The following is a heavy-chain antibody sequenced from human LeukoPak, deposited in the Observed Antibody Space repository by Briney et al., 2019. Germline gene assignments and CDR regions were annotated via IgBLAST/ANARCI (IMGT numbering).Heavy chain of an antibody. CDR2: IYHSGST. V-gene: IGHV4-38-2*01. Sequence: PSETLSLTCAVSGYSISSGYYWGWIRQPPGKGLEWIGSIYHSGSTYYNPSLKSRVTISVDTSKNQFSLKLSAVTAADTAVYYCARPIMDWGQGTLVTVSS. D-gene: IGHD3-16*01. CDR1: GYSISSGYY. J-gene: IGHJ4*02. CDR3: ARPIMD.